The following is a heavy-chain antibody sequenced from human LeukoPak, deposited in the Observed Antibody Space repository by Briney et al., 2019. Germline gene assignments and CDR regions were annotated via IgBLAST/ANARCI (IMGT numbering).Heavy chain of an antibody. J-gene: IGHJ3*02. Sequence: ASVKVSCKASGYTFTSYYMHWVRQAPGQGLEWMGIINPSGGSTSYAQKFQGRVTMTRDTSTSTVYMELSSLRSEDTAVYYCARQRGVEQQLDAFDIWGQGTVVTVSS. CDR1: GYTFTSYY. CDR3: ARQRGVEQQLDAFDI. CDR2: INPSGGST. V-gene: IGHV1-46*01. D-gene: IGHD6-13*01.